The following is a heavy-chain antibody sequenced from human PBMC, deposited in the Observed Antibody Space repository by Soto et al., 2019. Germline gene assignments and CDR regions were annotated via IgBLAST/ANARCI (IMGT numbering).Heavy chain of an antibody. CDR1: GGSISSYY. V-gene: IGHV4-59*08. Sequence: SETLSLTCTVSGGSISSYYWSLIRQPPGKGLEWIGYIYYSGSTNYNPSLKSRVTISVDTSKNQFSLKLSSVTAADTAVHYCARHVPYCSDTSHCAYGMDVWGKGTRVTVSS. CDR2: IYYSGST. J-gene: IGHJ6*04. CDR3: ARHVPYCSDTSHCAYGMDV. D-gene: IGHD2-2*01.